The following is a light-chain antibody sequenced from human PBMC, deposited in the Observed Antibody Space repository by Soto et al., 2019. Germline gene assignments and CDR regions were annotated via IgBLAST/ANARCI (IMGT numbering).Light chain of an antibody. CDR3: SSYACSSTLSV. V-gene: IGLV2-23*02. CDR2: EVS. CDR1: RSDVGSYNL. J-gene: IGLJ1*01. Sequence: QSVLTQPSSGSGSPGRSITIPRPGNRSDVGSYNLVSWYQQHPGKAPKLMIYEVSKRPSGVSNRFSGSKSGNTASLTISGLQAEDEADYYCSSYACSSTLSVFVTGTKVTVL.